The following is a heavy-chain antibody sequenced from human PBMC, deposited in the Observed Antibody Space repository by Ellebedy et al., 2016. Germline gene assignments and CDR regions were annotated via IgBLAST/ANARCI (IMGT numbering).Heavy chain of an antibody. D-gene: IGHD1-26*01. CDR3: AKGGVVGTTGLFDY. J-gene: IGHJ4*02. CDR1: GFTFSSYA. Sequence: GESLKISXAASGFTFSSYAMSWVRQAPGKGLEWVSAISGSGGSTYYADSVKGRFTISRDNSKNTLDLQMNSLRDEDTAVYYCAKGGVVGTTGLFDYWGQGTLVTVSS. CDR2: ISGSGGST. V-gene: IGHV3-23*01.